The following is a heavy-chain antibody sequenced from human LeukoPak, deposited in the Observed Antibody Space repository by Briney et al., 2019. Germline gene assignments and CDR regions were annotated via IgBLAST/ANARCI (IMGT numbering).Heavy chain of an antibody. CDR3: ATGAPRYYYDSSGPNYGMDV. CDR1: GFTFSDYY. CDR2: ISSSGSTI. Sequence: GGSLRLSCAASGFTFSDYYMSWIRQAPGKGLEWVSYISSSGSTIYYADSVKGRFTISRDNAKNSPYLQMNSLRAEDTAVYYCATGAPRYYYDSSGPNYGMDVWGQGTTVTVSS. J-gene: IGHJ6*02. V-gene: IGHV3-11*04. D-gene: IGHD3-22*01.